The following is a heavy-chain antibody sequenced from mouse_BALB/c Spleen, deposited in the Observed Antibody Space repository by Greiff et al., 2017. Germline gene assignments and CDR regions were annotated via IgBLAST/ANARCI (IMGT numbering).Heavy chain of an antibody. CDR2: INPSNGGT. D-gene: IGHD2-1*01. J-gene: IGHJ4*01. Sequence: QVQLQQSGAELVKPGASVKLSCKASGYTFTSYYMYWVKQRPGQGLEWIGEINPSNGGTNFNEKFKSKATLTVDKSSSTAYMQLSSLTSEDSAVYYCARLRIYYGNYDYAMDYWGQGTSVTVSS. CDR1: GYTFTSYY. CDR3: ARLRIYYGNYDYAMDY. V-gene: IGHV1S81*02.